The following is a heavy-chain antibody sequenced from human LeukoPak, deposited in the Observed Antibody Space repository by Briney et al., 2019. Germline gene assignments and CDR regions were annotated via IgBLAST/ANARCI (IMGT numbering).Heavy chain of an antibody. Sequence: SETLSLTCTVSGGSISSYYWSWIRQPPGKGLEWIGYIYYSGSTNYNPSLKSRVTISVDTSKSQFSLKLSSVTAADTAVYYCASHLREDTAMGYWGQGTLVTVSS. D-gene: IGHD5-18*01. CDR1: GGSISSYY. J-gene: IGHJ4*02. CDR2: IYYSGST. CDR3: ASHLREDTAMGY. V-gene: IGHV4-59*08.